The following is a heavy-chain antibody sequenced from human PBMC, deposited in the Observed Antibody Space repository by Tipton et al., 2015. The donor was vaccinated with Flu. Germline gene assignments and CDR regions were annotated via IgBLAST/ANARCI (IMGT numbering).Heavy chain of an antibody. V-gene: IGHV1-18*01. CDR2: ISVYNDNT. CDR1: GLIFTNYG. J-gene: IGHJ4*02. D-gene: IGHD5-12*01. CDR3: ARAGPRRDTINRFDY. Sequence: QLVQSGAEVKKPGASVKISCKASGLIFTNYGISWVRQAPGQGLEWMGWISVYNDNTKFAQKFRDRVTMITDTSTTTTYMELRSLSSDDTAVYYCARAGPRRDTINRFDYWGQGTLFTVSS.